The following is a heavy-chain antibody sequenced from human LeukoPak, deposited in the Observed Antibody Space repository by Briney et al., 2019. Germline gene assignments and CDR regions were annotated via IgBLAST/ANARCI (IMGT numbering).Heavy chain of an antibody. CDR1: GFTFNYGW. CDR2: IKSKTDGGTT. D-gene: IGHD5-12*01. V-gene: IGHV3-15*01. J-gene: IGHJ3*02. CDR3: TTCGYDRCGAFDI. Sequence: PGGSLRLSCAASGFTFNYGWMNWVRQAPGKGLEWVGRIKSKTDGGTTDYAAPVKGRFSISRDDSKNTLYLQMNSLETEDTAMYYCTTCGYDRCGAFDIWGQGTVVTVSS.